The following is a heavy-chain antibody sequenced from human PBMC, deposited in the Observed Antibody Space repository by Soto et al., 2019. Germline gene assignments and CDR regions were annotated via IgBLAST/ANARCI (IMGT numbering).Heavy chain of an antibody. Sequence: SVKVSCKASGGTFSSYTISWVRQAPGQGLEWMGRIIPILGIANYAQKFQGRVTITADKSTSTAYMELSSLRSEDTAVYYCATAGSRVYYYYGMDVWGQGTTVTVSS. CDR2: IIPILGIA. J-gene: IGHJ6*02. V-gene: IGHV1-69*02. CDR1: GGTFSSYT. CDR3: ATAGSRVYYYYGMDV. D-gene: IGHD1-26*01.